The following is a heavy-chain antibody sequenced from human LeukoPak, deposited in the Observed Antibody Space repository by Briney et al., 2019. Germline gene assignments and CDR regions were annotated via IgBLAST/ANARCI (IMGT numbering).Heavy chain of an antibody. J-gene: IGHJ4*02. D-gene: IGHD5-24*01. CDR2: INHSGNT. CDR1: GESFSSYY. CDR3: ARVDGDGYNIPDY. Sequence: SETLSLTCAVYGESFSSYYWSWICQPPGKGLEWIGEINHSGNTNYNPSLKSRVTISVDTSKNQFSLKLSSVTAADTAVYYCARVDGDGYNIPDYWGQGTLVTVSS. V-gene: IGHV4-34*01.